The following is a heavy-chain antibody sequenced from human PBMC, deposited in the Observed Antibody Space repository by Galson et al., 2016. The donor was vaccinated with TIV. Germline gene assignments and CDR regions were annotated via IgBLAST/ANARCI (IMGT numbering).Heavy chain of an antibody. D-gene: IGHD1-26*01. V-gene: IGHV1-46*01. Sequence: SVKVSCKASGYTFTSYYMHWVRQAPGQGLEWMGVINPTGGTVHYAQKFQGRVTLTRDTSTSTVYMRLSSLRSEDTAVYYCARDGVRELVDFYYYLMDVWGKGTTVTVSS. CDR2: INPTGGTV. J-gene: IGHJ6*03. CDR1: GYTFTSYY. CDR3: ARDGVRELVDFYYYLMDV.